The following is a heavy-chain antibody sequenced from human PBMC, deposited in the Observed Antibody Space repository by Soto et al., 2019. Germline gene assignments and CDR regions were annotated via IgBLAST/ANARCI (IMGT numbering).Heavy chain of an antibody. CDR2: ISYDGSNK. D-gene: IGHD3-9*01. V-gene: IGHV3-30*18. Sequence: GGSLRLSCAASGFTFSSYGMHWVRQAPGKGLEWVAVISYDGSNKYYADSVKGRFTISRDNSKNTLYLQMNSLRAEDTAVYYCAKDNSEGGYYDILTGYYKGGYYFDYWGQGTLVTVSS. CDR1: GFTFSSYG. CDR3: AKDNSEGGYYDILTGYYKGGYYFDY. J-gene: IGHJ4*02.